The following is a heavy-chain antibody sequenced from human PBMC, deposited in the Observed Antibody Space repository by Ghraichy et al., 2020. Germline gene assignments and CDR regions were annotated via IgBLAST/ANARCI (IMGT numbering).Heavy chain of an antibody. CDR1: GGSISSSSYY. CDR2: IYYSGST. CDR3: ARRTRITMVRGVAAPLITGPYFDY. Sequence: SETLSLTCTVSGGSISSSSYYWGWIRQPPGKGLEWIGSIYYSGSTYYNPSLKSRVTISVDTSKNQFSLKLSSVTAADTAVYYCARRTRITMVRGVAAPLITGPYFDYWGQGTLVTVSS. D-gene: IGHD3-10*01. V-gene: IGHV4-39*01. J-gene: IGHJ4*02.